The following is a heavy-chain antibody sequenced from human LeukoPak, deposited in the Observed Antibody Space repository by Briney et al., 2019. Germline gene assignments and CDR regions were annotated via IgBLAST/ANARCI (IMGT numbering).Heavy chain of an antibody. Sequence: ASVKVSCKASGYTFTSYGISWVRQAPGQGLEWMGWISAYNGNTNYAQKLQGRVTMTTDTSTSTAYMELRSLRSGDTAVYYCARLAGTEYDQYFQHWGQGTLVTVSS. CDR2: ISAYNGNT. CDR3: ARLAGTEYDQYFQH. D-gene: IGHD6-19*01. V-gene: IGHV1-18*01. CDR1: GYTFTSYG. J-gene: IGHJ1*01.